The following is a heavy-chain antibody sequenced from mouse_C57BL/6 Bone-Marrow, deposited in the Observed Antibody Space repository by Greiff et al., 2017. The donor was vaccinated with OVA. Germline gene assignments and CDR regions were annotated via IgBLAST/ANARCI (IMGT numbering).Heavy chain of an antibody. Sequence: QVQLQQSGAELARPGASVKLSCKASGYTFTSYGISWVKQRTGQGLEWIGEIYPRSGNTYYNEKFKGKATLTADKSSSTAYMELRSLTSEDSAVYFCAKGGNYYGSSGFAYWGQGTLVTVSA. CDR2: IYPRSGNT. D-gene: IGHD1-1*01. CDR3: AKGGNYYGSSGFAY. V-gene: IGHV1-81*01. J-gene: IGHJ3*01. CDR1: GYTFTSYG.